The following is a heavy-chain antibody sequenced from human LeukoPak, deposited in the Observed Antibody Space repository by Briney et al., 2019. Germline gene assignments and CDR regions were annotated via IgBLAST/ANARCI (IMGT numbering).Heavy chain of an antibody. Sequence: PGGSLRLSCAASGFTFSSNGMHWVRQAPGKGLQWVAVIWFDGSNQYYADSVRGRFTISRDNSKNTLYLQMNGLRAEDTGLYYCARAICSWGYNNLDYWGQGTLVTVSS. CDR1: GFTFSSNG. CDR3: ARAICSWGYNNLDY. CDR2: IWFDGSNQ. J-gene: IGHJ4*02. V-gene: IGHV3-33*01. D-gene: IGHD5-24*01.